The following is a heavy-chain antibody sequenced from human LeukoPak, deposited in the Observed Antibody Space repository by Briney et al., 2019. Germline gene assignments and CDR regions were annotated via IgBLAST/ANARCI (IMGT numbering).Heavy chain of an antibody. CDR1: GFTFSSYS. J-gene: IGHJ4*02. CDR2: ISDSGGST. CDR3: AKDLGRTGYSSGNVDY. V-gene: IGHV3-23*01. Sequence: GGTLRLSCAASGFTFSSYSRSWVRQAPGKGLEWGSDISDSGGSTYYADSVKGRCTIARDDSKNTPYLQMNSLRGEDTAVYYCAKDLGRTGYSSGNVDYSGQGAPVTVSS. D-gene: IGHD6-25*01.